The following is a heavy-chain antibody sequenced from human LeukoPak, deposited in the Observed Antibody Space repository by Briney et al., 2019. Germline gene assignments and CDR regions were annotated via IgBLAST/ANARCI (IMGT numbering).Heavy chain of an antibody. V-gene: IGHV1-2*04. Sequence: ASVKVSCKASGYTFTGYYIHWVRQAPGQGLEWMGWINPNSGGTNYAQKFQRWVTMTRDTSISTAYMELSRLRSDDTAVYYCASPLKVTAPFSLRYWGQGTLVTVSS. CDR1: GYTFTGYY. CDR2: INPNSGGT. CDR3: ASPLKVTAPFSLRY. D-gene: IGHD2-21*02. J-gene: IGHJ4*02.